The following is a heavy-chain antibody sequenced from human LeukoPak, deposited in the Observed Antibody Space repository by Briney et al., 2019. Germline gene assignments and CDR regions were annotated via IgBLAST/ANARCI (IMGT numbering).Heavy chain of an antibody. V-gene: IGHV3-23*01. CDR2: INANSGTT. CDR3: AKPISGGLAVTADWFHP. Sequence: GGSLRLSCAASGFAFSFYAMSWLRQPPGKGLEWVSTINANSGTTSYAASVRGRFTISRDNSKNTLYLRVNTLRADDTATYYCAKPISGGLAVTADWFHPWGQGTLVVVSS. D-gene: IGHD6-19*01. J-gene: IGHJ5*01. CDR1: GFAFSFYA.